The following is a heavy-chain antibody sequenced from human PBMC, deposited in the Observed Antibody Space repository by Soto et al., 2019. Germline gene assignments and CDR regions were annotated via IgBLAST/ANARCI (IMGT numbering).Heavy chain of an antibody. CDR2: INPNSGGT. D-gene: IGHD6-13*01. V-gene: IGHV1-2*04. Sequence: ASVKVSCKASGYTFTVYYMHWVRQAPGQGLEWMGWINPNSGGTNYAQKFQGWVTMTRDTSISTAYMELSRLRSDDTAVYYCARDQRPHHSIRGGRYYGMDAWGQENTVTISS. CDR3: ARDQRPHHSIRGGRYYGMDA. CDR1: GYTFTVYY. J-gene: IGHJ6*02.